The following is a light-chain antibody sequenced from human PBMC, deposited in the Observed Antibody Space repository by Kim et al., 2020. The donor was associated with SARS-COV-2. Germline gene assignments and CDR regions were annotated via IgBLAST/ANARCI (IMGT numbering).Light chain of an antibody. CDR1: QAIRND. J-gene: IGKJ1*01. Sequence: AIHMTQSPSSLSASVGDRVTITCRASQAIRNDLGWYQQKLGKAPKLLIYGASRLQSGVPSRFSGSGSGTDFTLTISSLQPEDFATYYCLQDFNEPRTFFQGSKV. CDR2: GAS. CDR3: LQDFNEPRT. V-gene: IGKV1-6*01.